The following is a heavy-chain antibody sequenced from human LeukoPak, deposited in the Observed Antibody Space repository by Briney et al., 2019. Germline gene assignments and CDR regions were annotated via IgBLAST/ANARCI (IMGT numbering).Heavy chain of an antibody. CDR1: GGTFSSYA. J-gene: IGHJ3*02. Sequence: GASVKVSCKASGGTFSSYAISWVRRAPGQGLEWMGRIIPILGIANYAQKFQGRVAITADKSTSTAYMELSSLRSEDTAVYYCARATSMTYAFDIWGQGTMVTVSS. V-gene: IGHV1-69*04. CDR3: ARATSMTYAFDI. CDR2: IIPILGIA. D-gene: IGHD2/OR15-2a*01.